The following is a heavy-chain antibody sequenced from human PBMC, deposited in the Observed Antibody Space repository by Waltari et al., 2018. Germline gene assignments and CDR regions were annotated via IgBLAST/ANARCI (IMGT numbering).Heavy chain of an antibody. CDR1: GGSFSGYY. D-gene: IGHD4-4*01. CDR3: TRGDDYSKGGRI. V-gene: IGHV4-34*01. CDR2: INHIGGT. Sequence: QVQLQQWGAGLLKPSETLSLTCAVYGGSFSGYYWNWIRQSPGKGLEWIGEINHIGGTNYHPSLKNRVTISVDTSKNQLSLKLSSVTAADTAVYYCTRGDDYSKGGRIWGQGTMVTVSS. J-gene: IGHJ3*02.